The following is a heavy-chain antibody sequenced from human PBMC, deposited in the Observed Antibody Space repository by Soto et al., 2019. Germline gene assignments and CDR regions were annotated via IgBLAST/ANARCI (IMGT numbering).Heavy chain of an antibody. J-gene: IGHJ4*02. CDR3: ASRLYYDRGDFDY. CDR1: GYTFTSYG. Sequence: ASVKVSCKASGYTFTSYGISWVRQAPGQGLEWMGWISAYNGNTNYAQKLQGRVTMTRNTSISTAYMELSSLRSEDTAVYYCASRLYYDRGDFDYWGQGTLVTAPQ. CDR2: ISAYNGNT. D-gene: IGHD3-22*01. V-gene: IGHV1-18*01.